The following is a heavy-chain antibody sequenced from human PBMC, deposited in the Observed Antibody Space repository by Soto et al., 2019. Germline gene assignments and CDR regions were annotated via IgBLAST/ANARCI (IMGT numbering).Heavy chain of an antibody. CDR1: GYSFTSYW. Sequence: RGESLKISCKGSGYSFTSYWISWVRQMPGKGLEWMGRIDPSDSYTNYSPSFQGHVTISADKSISTAYLQWSSLKASDTAMYYCARLFLGYCSSKSCLHGMDVWGPGTTVTVSS. CDR2: IDPSDSYT. D-gene: IGHD2-2*01. CDR3: ARLFLGYCSSKSCLHGMDV. V-gene: IGHV5-10-1*01. J-gene: IGHJ6*02.